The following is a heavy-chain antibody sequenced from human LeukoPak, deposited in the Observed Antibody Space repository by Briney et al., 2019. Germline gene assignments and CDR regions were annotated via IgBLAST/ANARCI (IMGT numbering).Heavy chain of an antibody. J-gene: IGHJ4*02. V-gene: IGHV5-51*01. D-gene: IGHD6-19*01. CDR3: ARPSSGWTSRLGL. Sequence: GESLQISCQGSGYTFTDYNIGWVRQMPGKGLEWMGIIYPGDSDARYSPSFQGQVPISADKSTSTTYLQWRSLKASDTAMYYCARPSSGWTSRLGLWGQGTLVTVSS. CDR2: IYPGDSDA. CDR1: GYTFTDYN.